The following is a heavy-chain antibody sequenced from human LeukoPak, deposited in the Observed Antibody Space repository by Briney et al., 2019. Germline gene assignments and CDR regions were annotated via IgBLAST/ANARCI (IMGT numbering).Heavy chain of an antibody. CDR3: SRAKRIDVQNTPYYFDF. J-gene: IGHJ4*02. Sequence: ESGPTLVNPTQTLTLTCSFSGFSVKTDGMSIGWVRQPSGKALEWLAIIYWDDDKSYSSSLKERLTITKDASKTQVVLTMTNMDPVDSAIYYWSRAKRIDVQNTPYYFDFRGQGILVTVSS. CDR1: GFSVKTDGMS. D-gene: IGHD3-10*02. V-gene: IGHV2-5*02. CDR2: IYWDDDK.